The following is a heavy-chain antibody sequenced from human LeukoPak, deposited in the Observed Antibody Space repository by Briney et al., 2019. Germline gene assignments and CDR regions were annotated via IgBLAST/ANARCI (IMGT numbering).Heavy chain of an antibody. CDR1: GYTFTSYG. D-gene: IGHD2-2*01. J-gene: IGHJ4*02. V-gene: IGHV1-18*01. Sequence: ASVKVSCKASGYTFTSYGISWARQAPGQGLEWMGWISAYNGNTNYAQKLQGRVTMTTDTSTSTAYMELRSLRPDDTAVYYCARESLPRNIVVVPGVFDYWGQGTLVTVSS. CDR3: ARESLPRNIVVVPGVFDY. CDR2: ISAYNGNT.